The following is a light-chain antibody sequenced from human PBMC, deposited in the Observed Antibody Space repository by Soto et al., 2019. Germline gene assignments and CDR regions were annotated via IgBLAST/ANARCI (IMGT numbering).Light chain of an antibody. CDR3: QQYIGYWT. CDR2: DAS. CDR1: QTISSW. Sequence: GSVGDRGTITCRASQTISSWLAWYQQKPGKAPKLLIYDASTLESGVPSRFSGSGSGTEFTLTINSLQPDDFATYYCQQYIGYWTFGQGTKVDIK. V-gene: IGKV1-5*01. J-gene: IGKJ1*01.